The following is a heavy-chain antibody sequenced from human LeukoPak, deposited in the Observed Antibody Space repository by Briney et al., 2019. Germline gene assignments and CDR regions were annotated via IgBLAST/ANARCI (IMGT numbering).Heavy chain of an antibody. D-gene: IGHD1-26*01. Sequence: GGSLRLSCAASGFTFSSYWMHWVRQAPGKGLVWVSRINSDGSSTSYADSVKGRFTISRDNAKNTLYLQMNSLRAEDTAVYYCARGGSYLGEPLDYWGQGTLVTVSS. V-gene: IGHV3-74*01. CDR3: ARGGSYLGEPLDY. CDR1: GFTFSSYW. J-gene: IGHJ4*02. CDR2: INSDGSST.